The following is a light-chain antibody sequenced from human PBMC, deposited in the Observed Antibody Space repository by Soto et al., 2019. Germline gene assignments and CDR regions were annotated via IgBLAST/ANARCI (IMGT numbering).Light chain of an antibody. Sequence: EVVMTQSPATLSVSLGDRATLSCRASQSISSNLAGYQQKPGQGPRLLIYGASTRATGIPARFSGSWSGTEFTLTISSLQSEDFAVYSCQQYNNWPLTFGGGTKVE. CDR2: GAS. V-gene: IGKV3-15*01. CDR3: QQYNNWPLT. J-gene: IGKJ4*01. CDR1: QSISSN.